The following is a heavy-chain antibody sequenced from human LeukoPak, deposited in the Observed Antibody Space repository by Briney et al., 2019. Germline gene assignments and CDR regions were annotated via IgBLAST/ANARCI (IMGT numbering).Heavy chain of an antibody. CDR2: IRNKGYGGTT. J-gene: IGHJ5*02. CDR3: SRGMVGVYYFDP. Sequence: PGGSLRLSCAASGFTFGDYAITWVRQAPGKGLEWVSFIRNKGYGGTTEYAASARGRFTISRDDSKSVAYLQMNSLKTEDTAVYYCSRGMVGVYYFDPWGQGTLVTVSA. V-gene: IGHV3-49*04. D-gene: IGHD2-8*01. CDR1: GFTFGDYA.